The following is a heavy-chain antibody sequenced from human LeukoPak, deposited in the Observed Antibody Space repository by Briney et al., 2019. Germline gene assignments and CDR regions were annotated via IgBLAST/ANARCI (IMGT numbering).Heavy chain of an antibody. D-gene: IGHD2-2*01. CDR1: GYTFTSYG. CDR2: ISGYNGNT. Sequence: ASVKVSCKASGYTFTSYGINWVRQAPGQGLEWMGWISGYNGNTNYAQKLQGRVTMTTDTSTTTAYMELRSLRPDDTAVYYCARDKVPAAHLPYYYYGMDVWGQGTTVTVSS. CDR3: ARDKVPAAHLPYYYYGMDV. V-gene: IGHV1-18*01. J-gene: IGHJ6*02.